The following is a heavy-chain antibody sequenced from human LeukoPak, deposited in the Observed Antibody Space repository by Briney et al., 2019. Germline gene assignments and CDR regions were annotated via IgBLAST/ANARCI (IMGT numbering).Heavy chain of an antibody. D-gene: IGHD3-10*01. V-gene: IGHV4-39*01. CDR3: ASQRRGYGSGSFIPNY. CDR2: IYYSGST. CDR1: GGSISSSSYS. Sequence: SETLSLTCTVSGGSISSSSYSWGWIRQPPGKGLEWIGSIYYSGSTYYNPSLKSRVTISVDTSKNQFYLKLSSVTAADTAVYYCASQRRGYGSGSFIPNYWGQGTLVTVSS. J-gene: IGHJ4*02.